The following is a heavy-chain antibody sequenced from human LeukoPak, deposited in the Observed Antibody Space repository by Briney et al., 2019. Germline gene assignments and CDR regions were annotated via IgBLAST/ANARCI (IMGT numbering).Heavy chain of an antibody. V-gene: IGHV3-21*04. Sequence: GGSLRLSCAASGFTFSGYSMNWVRQAPGKGLEWVSSISSSSTYIYYADSLKGRFTITRDNAKNSLYLQMSSLRAEDTAVYYCARGQESWLQFPLSDWGQGTLVTVSS. J-gene: IGHJ4*02. CDR3: ARGQESWLQFPLSD. D-gene: IGHD5-24*01. CDR2: ISSSSTYI. CDR1: GFTFSGYS.